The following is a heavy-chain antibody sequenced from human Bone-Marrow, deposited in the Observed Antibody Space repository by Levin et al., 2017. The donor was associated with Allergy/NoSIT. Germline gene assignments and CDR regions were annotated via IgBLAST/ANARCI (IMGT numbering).Heavy chain of an antibody. D-gene: IGHD3-16*01. CDR1: GFSLSASGVG. Sequence: GSGPTLVKPPQTLTLTCTFSGFSLSASGVGVGWIRQPPGKALEWLALIYWDDDQRYSPSLKSRLTITKDTSKNQVVLTMTNMDPVDTATYYCAHRGDRGSVGDFDYWGQGTLVTVSS. CDR2: IYWDDDQ. V-gene: IGHV2-5*02. CDR3: AHRGDRGSVGDFDY. J-gene: IGHJ4*02.